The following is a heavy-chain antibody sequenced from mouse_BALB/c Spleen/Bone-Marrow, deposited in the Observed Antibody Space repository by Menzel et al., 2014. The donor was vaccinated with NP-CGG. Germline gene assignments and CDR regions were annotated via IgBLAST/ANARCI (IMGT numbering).Heavy chain of an antibody. D-gene: IGHD2-3*01. CDR1: GFDFSGFW. Sequence: EVHLVESGGGLVQPGGSLKLSCAASGFDFSGFWMGWVRQAPGKGLEWIGEINPDSSTINYTPSLKDRFIISRDNAKNTLYLQMSKVRSEDTALYYRARLGYYGGFAYWGQGTLVTVSA. V-gene: IGHV4-1*02. CDR2: INPDSSTI. J-gene: IGHJ3*01. CDR3: ARLGYYGGFAY.